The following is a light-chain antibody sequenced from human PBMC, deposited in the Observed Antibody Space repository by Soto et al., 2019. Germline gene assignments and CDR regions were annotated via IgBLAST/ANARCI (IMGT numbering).Light chain of an antibody. V-gene: IGKV3-11*01. J-gene: IGKJ1*01. CDR2: DAS. Sequence: EIVLTQSPATLSLSPGDRATLSCRASQSVSSYLAWYQQKPGQAPRLLIYDASNRATGIPARFSGSGSGTDFTLTISSLEPEDFAVYYGQQRSYWPPVTWTFGQGNKVEIK. CDR1: QSVSSY. CDR3: QQRSYWPPVTWT.